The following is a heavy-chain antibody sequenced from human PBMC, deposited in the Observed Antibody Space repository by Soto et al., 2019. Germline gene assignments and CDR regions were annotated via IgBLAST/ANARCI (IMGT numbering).Heavy chain of an antibody. D-gene: IGHD5-18*01. CDR1: GSTLSSYA. CDR3: ARRDLGYSHMGDYYYYGMDV. J-gene: IGHJ6*02. V-gene: IGHV1-69*13. Sequence: VASVKVSCKASGSTLSSYAISWVRQAPGQRLEWMGGIIPIFGTANYAQKFQGRVTITADESTSTAYMELSSLRSEDTAVYYCARRDLGYSHMGDYYYYGMDVWGQGTTVTVSS. CDR2: IIPIFGTA.